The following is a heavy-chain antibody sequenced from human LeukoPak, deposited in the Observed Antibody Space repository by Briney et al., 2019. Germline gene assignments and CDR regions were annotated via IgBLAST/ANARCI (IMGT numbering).Heavy chain of an antibody. J-gene: IGHJ4*02. CDR2: IKDDGSAK. D-gene: IGHD3-10*01. CDR3: ARRGSLDK. V-gene: IGHV3-7*01. CDR1: GFTFGQYW. Sequence: PGGSLRLSCVGSGFTFGQYWMSWVRQSPGKGLECVVNIKDDGSAKYYVDSVRGRFTVSRDNGVNSLYLQMNNLRVEDTAVYYCARRGSLDKWGRGTLVTVSS.